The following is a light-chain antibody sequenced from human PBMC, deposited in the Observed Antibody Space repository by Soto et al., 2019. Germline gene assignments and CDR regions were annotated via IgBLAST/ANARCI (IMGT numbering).Light chain of an antibody. CDR2: DVN. J-gene: IGLJ2*01. V-gene: IGLV2-8*01. CDR1: SSDVGGHNY. Sequence: QSALTQPPSASGSPGQSVTISCTGTSSDVGGHNYVSWYQQHPGKAPKLIIYDVNKRPSGVPDRFSGSKSGNTASLTVSGLQAEDEADYYCYSYAGTKNLVFGGGTKLTVL. CDR3: YSYAGTKNLV.